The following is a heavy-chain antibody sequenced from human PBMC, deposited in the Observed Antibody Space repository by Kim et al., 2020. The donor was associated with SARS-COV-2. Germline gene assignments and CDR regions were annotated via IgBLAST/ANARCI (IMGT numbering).Heavy chain of an antibody. CDR2: IYYSGST. CDR3: ARAGYSSRWYNPERPKNNWFDP. J-gene: IGHJ5*02. CDR1: GGSISSGDYY. Sequence: SETLSLTCTVSGGSISSGDYYWSWIRQPPGKGLEWIGYIYYSGSTYYNPSLKSRVTISVDTSKNQFSLKLSSVTAADTAVYYCARAGYSSRWYNPERPKNNWFDPWGQGTLVTVSS. D-gene: IGHD6-13*01. V-gene: IGHV4-30-4*01.